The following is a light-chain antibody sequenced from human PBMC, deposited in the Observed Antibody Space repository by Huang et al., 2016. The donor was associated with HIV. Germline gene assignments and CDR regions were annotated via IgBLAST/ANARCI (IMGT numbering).Light chain of an antibody. CDR3: QQYLASPLT. Sequence: EIILTQSPGTLSLSPGESAALSCWASQNITNNFLAWYQQRSGQAPRLLIYGASSRAIGVPDRCRGSGSATDFTLTISRLEPQDSAVYYRQQYLASPLTFGGGTNMEIK. CDR2: GAS. J-gene: IGKJ4*01. CDR1: QNITNNF. V-gene: IGKV3-20*01.